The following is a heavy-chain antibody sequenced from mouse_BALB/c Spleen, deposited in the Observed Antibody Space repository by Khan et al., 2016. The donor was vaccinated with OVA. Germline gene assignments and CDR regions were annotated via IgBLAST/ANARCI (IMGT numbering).Heavy chain of an antibody. J-gene: IGHJ2*02. D-gene: IGHD1-1*01. Sequence: EVQLQESGPGLVKPSQSLSLTCTVTGYSITSDYAWNWIRQFPGNKLEWMGFISYSGNTKYNPSLKSRFSITRDTSKNQFFLQLNSVTTKDTATYYCARVYEGDFDYWGQGTSLTVSS. CDR3: ARVYEGDFDY. V-gene: IGHV3-2*02. CDR2: ISYSGNT. CDR1: GYSITSDYA.